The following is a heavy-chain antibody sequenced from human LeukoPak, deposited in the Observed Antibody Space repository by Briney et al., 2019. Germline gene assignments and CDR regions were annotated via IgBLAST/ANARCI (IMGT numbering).Heavy chain of an antibody. Sequence: SETLSLTCAVYGGSFSGYYWSWIRQPPGKGLEWIGEINHSGSTNYNPSLKSRVTISVDTSKNQFSLKLSSVPAADTAVYYCARVHTGIAAPAAPYGMHVWGKETTVTLPS. D-gene: IGHD6-13*01. CDR3: ARVHTGIAAPAAPYGMHV. CDR2: INHSGST. V-gene: IGHV4-34*01. J-gene: IGHJ6*04. CDR1: GGSFSGYY.